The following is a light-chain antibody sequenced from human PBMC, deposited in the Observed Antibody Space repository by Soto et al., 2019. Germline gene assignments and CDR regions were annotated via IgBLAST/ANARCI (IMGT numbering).Light chain of an antibody. V-gene: IGKV3-15*01. Sequence: EIVMTQSPATLSVSPGERATLSCRASQSVSSNLAWYQQKPGQAPRLLIYGASTRATGIPARFSCSGSGTEFTLTISSLQSEELAVYDCQQYNNWPRTVGQGTKVEIK. CDR2: GAS. CDR3: QQYNNWPRT. J-gene: IGKJ1*01. CDR1: QSVSSN.